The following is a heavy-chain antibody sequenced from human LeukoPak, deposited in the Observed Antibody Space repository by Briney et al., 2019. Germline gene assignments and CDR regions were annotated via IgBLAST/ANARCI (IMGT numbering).Heavy chain of an antibody. CDR2: LDWDDDK. CDR1: GFSLSTSGMC. Sequence: KSGPTLVNPTQTLTLTCTFPGFSLSTSGMCVSWIRQPPGKALEWLARLDWDDDKYYSTSLKTRLTISKDTSKNQVVLTMTNMDPVDTATYYCARLVPAAPSYYYYYMDVWGKGTTVTVSS. V-gene: IGHV2-70*11. CDR3: ARLVPAAPSYYYYYMDV. J-gene: IGHJ6*03. D-gene: IGHD2-2*01.